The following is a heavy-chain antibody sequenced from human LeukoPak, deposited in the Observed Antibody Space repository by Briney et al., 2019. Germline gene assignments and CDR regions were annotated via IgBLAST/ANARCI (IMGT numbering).Heavy chain of an antibody. CDR3: ARYGAAAGTWYFQH. V-gene: IGHV4-59*01. CDR2: IYYSGST. D-gene: IGHD6-13*01. Sequence: SETLSLTCTVSGGSISSYYWSWIRQPPGKGLEGIGYIYYSGSTNYNPSLKSRVTISVDTSKNQFSLKLSSVTAADTAVYYCARYGAAAGTWYFQHWGQGTLVTVSS. CDR1: GGSISSYY. J-gene: IGHJ1*01.